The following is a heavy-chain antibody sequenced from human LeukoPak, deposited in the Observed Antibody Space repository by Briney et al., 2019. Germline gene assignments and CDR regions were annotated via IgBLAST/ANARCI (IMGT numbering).Heavy chain of an antibody. Sequence: ASVKVSCKASGYTFTGYYMHWVRQAPGQGLEWMGWINPSSDGTNYAQKLQGRVTMTRDTSISTAYMELSRLRSDDAAVYYCAREGSATYYYDSSGYYGGFDPWGRGTLVTVSS. J-gene: IGHJ5*02. V-gene: IGHV1-2*02. CDR3: AREGSATYYYDSSGYYGGFDP. D-gene: IGHD3-22*01. CDR1: GYTFTGYY. CDR2: INPSSDGT.